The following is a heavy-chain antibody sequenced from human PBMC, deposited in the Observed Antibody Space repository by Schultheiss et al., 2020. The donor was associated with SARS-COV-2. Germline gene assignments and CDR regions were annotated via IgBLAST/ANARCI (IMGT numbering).Heavy chain of an antibody. CDR2: IYYSGST. CDR3: ARGRGLRGAFDI. CDR1: GGSFSGYY. V-gene: IGHV4-59*12. D-gene: IGHD4-17*01. J-gene: IGHJ3*02. Sequence: SETLSLTCAVYGGSFSGYYWSWIRQPPGKGLEWIGYIYYSGSTNYNPSLKSRVTISVDTSKNQFSLKLSSVTAADTAVYYCARGRGLRGAFDIWGQGTMVTVSS.